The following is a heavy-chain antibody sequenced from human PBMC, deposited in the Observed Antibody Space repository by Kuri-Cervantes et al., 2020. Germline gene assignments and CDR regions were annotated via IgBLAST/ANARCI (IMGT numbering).Heavy chain of an antibody. CDR3: ARRFTGDRYFDL. D-gene: IGHD7-27*01. V-gene: IGHV4-38-2*02. CDR2: IYHSGST. CDR1: GYSISSGYY. J-gene: IGHJ2*01. Sequence: SETLSLTCTVSGYSISSGYYWGWIRQPPGKGLEWIGSIYHSGSTYYNPSLKSRVTISVDTSKNQFSLKLSSVTAADTAVYYCARRFTGDRYFDLWGRGTLVTVSS.